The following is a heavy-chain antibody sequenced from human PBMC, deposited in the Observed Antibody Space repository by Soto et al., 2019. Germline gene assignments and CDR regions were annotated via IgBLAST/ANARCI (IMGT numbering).Heavy chain of an antibody. CDR1: GFSLNTYGVG. D-gene: IGHD3-16*01. CDR3: ARALGSWGAYYFDY. J-gene: IGHJ4*02. CDR2: IYWDDDK. Sequence: QITLKESGPTLVKPTQTLTPTCTFSGFSLNTYGVGVGWIRQPPGKALEWLALIYWDDDKRYSPSLKSRLTITKDTSKNQVVLTMTNMDPVDTVTYYCARALGSWGAYYFDYWGQGTLVTVSS. V-gene: IGHV2-5*02.